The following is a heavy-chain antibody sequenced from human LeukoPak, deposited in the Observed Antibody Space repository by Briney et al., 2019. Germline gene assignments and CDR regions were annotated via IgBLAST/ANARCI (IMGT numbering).Heavy chain of an antibody. CDR2: IYYSGST. CDR3: ARVVPSYRVAPLY. D-gene: IGHD5-12*01. Sequence: PSETLSLTCTVSGGSISSGDYYWSWIRQPPGKGLAWIGYIYYSGSTYYNPSLKSRVTISVDTSKNQFSLKLSSVTAADTAVYYCARVVPSYRVAPLYWGEGTLVTVSS. CDR1: GGSISSGDYY. V-gene: IGHV4-30-4*08. J-gene: IGHJ4*02.